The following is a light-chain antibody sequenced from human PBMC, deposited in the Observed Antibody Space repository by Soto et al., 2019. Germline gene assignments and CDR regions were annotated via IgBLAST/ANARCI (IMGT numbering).Light chain of an antibody. CDR1: QSLSSW. CDR3: HQYNSYSHR. Sequence: DIQMTQSPSTLSASVGDSGNITCWARQSLSSWLAWYQQKPGKAPKLLIYDASSLESRVTSRSSSSRSGTEFTLTISSLQTDDFAPYCCHQYNSYSHRFGPGTKADIK. V-gene: IGKV1-5*01. J-gene: IGKJ3*01. CDR2: DAS.